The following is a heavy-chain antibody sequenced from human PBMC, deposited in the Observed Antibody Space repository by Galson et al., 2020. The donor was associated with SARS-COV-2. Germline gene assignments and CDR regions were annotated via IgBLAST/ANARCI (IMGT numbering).Heavy chain of an antibody. CDR3: ARDLGGYSSG. Sequence: TGGSLRLSCAAPGFTFSSYAMHWVRQAPGKGLEWVAVISYDGSNKYYADSVKGRFTISRDNSKNTLYLQMNSLRAEDTAVYYCARDLGGYSSGWGQGTLVTVSS. V-gene: IGHV3-30-3*01. CDR2: ISYDGSNK. CDR1: GFTFSSYA. J-gene: IGHJ4*02. D-gene: IGHD6-25*01.